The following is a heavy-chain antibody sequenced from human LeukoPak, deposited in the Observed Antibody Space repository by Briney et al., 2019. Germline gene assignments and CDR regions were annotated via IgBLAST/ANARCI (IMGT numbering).Heavy chain of an antibody. CDR3: AKDRGRQGIRGIIISYYFDY. Sequence: GGSLRLSCAASGFIFSDYGMHWVRQAPGKGLEWVAFIRYDGSHQYYADSVKGRFTISRDNSKNTLYLQMSSLRAEDTAVYYCAKDRGRQGIRGIIISYYFDYWGQGTLVTVSS. CDR1: GFIFSDYG. V-gene: IGHV3-30*02. D-gene: IGHD3-10*01. CDR2: IRYDGSHQ. J-gene: IGHJ4*02.